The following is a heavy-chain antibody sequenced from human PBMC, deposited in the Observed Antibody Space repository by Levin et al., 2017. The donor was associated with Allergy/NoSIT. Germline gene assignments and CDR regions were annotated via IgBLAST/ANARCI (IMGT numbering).Heavy chain of an antibody. J-gene: IGHJ4*02. CDR3: ARPGGAMVRGANFDR. D-gene: IGHD3-10*01. CDR1: GFSFRTYG. Sequence: GGSLRLSCAASGFSFRTYGMHWVRQAPGKGPEWLALISHDGTNIYYSDPVRGRFTISRDISRTTLYLQMNNLRTEEPAMYYCARPGGAMVRGANFDRWGQGTLVTVSS. CDR2: ISHDGTNI. V-gene: IGHV3-30*03.